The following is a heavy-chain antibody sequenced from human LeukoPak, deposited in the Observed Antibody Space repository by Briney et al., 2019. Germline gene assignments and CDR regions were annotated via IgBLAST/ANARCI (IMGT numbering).Heavy chain of an antibody. J-gene: IGHJ4*02. Sequence: GGSLRLSCAASGFTLSSLWMSWVRQAPGKGLEWVSSINPLGSDTRYAESVRGRFTISRDNARNSLFLQMNSLTVEDTATYCCAGEPRQLAYWGQGTLVTVSS. CDR3: AGEPRQLAY. CDR2: INPLGSDT. CDR1: GFTLSSLW. D-gene: IGHD6-6*01. V-gene: IGHV3-7*03.